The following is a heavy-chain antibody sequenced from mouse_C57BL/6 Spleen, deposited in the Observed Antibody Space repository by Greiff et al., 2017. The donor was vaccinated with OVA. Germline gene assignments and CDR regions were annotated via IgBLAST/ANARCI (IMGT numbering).Heavy chain of an antibody. D-gene: IGHD1-1*01. CDR3: ARGRTVVGYFDV. CDR2: IYPGDGDT. J-gene: IGHJ1*03. CDR1: GYAFSSSW. Sequence: QVQLQQSGPELVKPGASVKISCKASGYAFSSSWMNWVKQRPGKGLEWIGRIYPGDGDTNYNGKFKGKATLTADKSSSTAYMQLSSLTSEDSAVYFCARGRTVVGYFDVWGTGTTVTVSS. V-gene: IGHV1-82*01.